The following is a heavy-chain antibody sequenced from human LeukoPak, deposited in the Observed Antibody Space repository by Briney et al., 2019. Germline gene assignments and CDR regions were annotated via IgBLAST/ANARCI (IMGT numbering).Heavy chain of an antibody. CDR2: VTGNGGNT. CDR1: GFTFRTND. CDR3: GKDWKLDY. V-gene: IGHV3-23*01. J-gene: IGHJ4*02. D-gene: IGHD1-1*01. Sequence: GGSLRLSCAASGFTFRTNDMSWVRQAPGKGLEWVSSVTGNGGNTYYAGSVKGRFTISRDNSKSTLFLQMNSLRVEDTAIYYCGKDWKLDYWGQGALVTVSS.